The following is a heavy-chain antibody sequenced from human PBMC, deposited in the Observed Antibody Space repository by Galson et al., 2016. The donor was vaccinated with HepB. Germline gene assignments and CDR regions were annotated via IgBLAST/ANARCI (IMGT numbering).Heavy chain of an antibody. CDR3: AKVGLIRGGLARYFDD. CDR2: IKPDGSGK. Sequence: SLRLSCAASRLTFSSTWLGWVRQSPGKGLEWVGNIKPDGSGKYYADSVKGRFTISRDNARNSLYLQMSSLRAEDTAIYYWAKVGLIRGGLARYFDDWGQGTLVTVSS. V-gene: IGHV3-7*03. J-gene: IGHJ4*02. D-gene: IGHD3-16*01. CDR1: RLTFSSTW.